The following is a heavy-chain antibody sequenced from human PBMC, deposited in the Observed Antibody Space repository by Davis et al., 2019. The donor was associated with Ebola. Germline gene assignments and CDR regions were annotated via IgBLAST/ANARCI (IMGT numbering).Heavy chain of an antibody. Sequence: GESLKISCADSVITFSSYAMTWVRQAPGKGLEWVSAISGSGGTTYYAGSVKGRFTISRDNSKNTLYLQMNSLRAEDTAVYYCANSYYYGMDVWGQGTTVTVSS. CDR2: ISGSGGTT. V-gene: IGHV3-23*01. CDR1: VITFSSYA. CDR3: ANSYYYGMDV. J-gene: IGHJ6*02.